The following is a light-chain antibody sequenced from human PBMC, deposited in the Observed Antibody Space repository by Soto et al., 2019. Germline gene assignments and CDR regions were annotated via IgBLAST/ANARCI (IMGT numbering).Light chain of an antibody. CDR1: QSFSNSY. CDR2: GAS. J-gene: IGKJ4*01. V-gene: IGKV3-20*01. Sequence: ESVLTQSPGTLSLAPGERATLSCRASQSFSNSYLAWYQQKPGQAPRLVIYGASRRATGIPDRFSASGSGTDFTLTISRLEPDDFAVYYCQQYDSSPLTFGGGTKV. CDR3: QQYDSSPLT.